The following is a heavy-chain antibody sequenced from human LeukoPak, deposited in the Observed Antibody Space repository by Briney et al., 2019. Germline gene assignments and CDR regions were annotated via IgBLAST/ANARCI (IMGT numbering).Heavy chain of an antibody. D-gene: IGHD2-2*02. V-gene: IGHV3-23*01. J-gene: IGHJ3*02. Sequence: GGSLRLSCAASGFTFSSYAMSWVRQAPGKGLELVSAISGSGGSTYYADSVKGRFTISRDNSKNTLYLQMNSLRAEDTAVYYCARVILGSRMPRVLYTAFDIWGQGTMVTVSS. CDR1: GFTFSSYA. CDR3: ARVILGSRMPRVLYTAFDI. CDR2: ISGSGGST.